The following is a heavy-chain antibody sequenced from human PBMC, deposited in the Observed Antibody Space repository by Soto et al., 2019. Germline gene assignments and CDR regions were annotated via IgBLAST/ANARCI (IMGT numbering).Heavy chain of an antibody. CDR2: ISNSGGST. CDR3: AKSPRVCSGGSCYYYYGMDV. Sequence: GGSLRLSCAASGFSFSSYAMTWVRQAPGKGLEWVSTISNSGGSTYYAGSVKGRFTISRDNTKNTLYLEMNSLRDEDTAVYYCAKSPRVCSGGSCYYYYGMDVWGQGTTVTVSS. D-gene: IGHD2-15*01. J-gene: IGHJ6*02. V-gene: IGHV3-23*01. CDR1: GFSFSSYA.